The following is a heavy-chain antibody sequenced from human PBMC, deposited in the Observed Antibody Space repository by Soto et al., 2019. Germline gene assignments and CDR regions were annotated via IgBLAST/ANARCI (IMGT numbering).Heavy chain of an antibody. J-gene: IGHJ4*02. D-gene: IGHD3-3*01. V-gene: IGHV3-15*01. Sequence: GGCMRLSCAASGVGFNKAGVSWVRQTQGKGLEWVGRIKNKTDGGITDYPAPVRDRFTISRDDSRSMLYLQMNSLKTEDTAVYYCITDPYYDFWSGYHFDYWGQGTLVTVSS. CDR3: ITDPYYDFWSGYHFDY. CDR2: IKNKTDGGIT. CDR1: GVGFNKAG.